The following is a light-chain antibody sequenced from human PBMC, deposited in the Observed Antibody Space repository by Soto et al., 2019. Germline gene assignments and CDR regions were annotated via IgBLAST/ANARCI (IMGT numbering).Light chain of an antibody. Sequence: QSALTQPASASGSTGQSITISCTGTNSDVGGCNYVSWYQQHPGKAPKLMIYEVSNRPSGVSNRFSASKSGNTATLTISWLQAKDEADYYFSSYAGSNKDVFGTGTNVPV. J-gene: IGLJ1*01. CDR1: NSDVGGCNY. CDR3: SSYAGSNKDV. CDR2: EVS. V-gene: IGLV2-14*01.